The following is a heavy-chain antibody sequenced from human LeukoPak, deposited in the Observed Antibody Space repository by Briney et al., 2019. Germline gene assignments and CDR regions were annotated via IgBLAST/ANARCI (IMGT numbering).Heavy chain of an antibody. V-gene: IGHV4-34*01. CDR1: GGSFSGYY. Sequence: SETLSLTCAVYGGSFSGYYWSWIRQPPGKGLEWIGEINHSGSTNYNPSLKCRVTISVDTSKNQFSLKLSSVTAADTAVYYCARGLSPRINMVRGVRPPFRGVFDYWGQGTLVTVSS. CDR2: INHSGST. D-gene: IGHD3-10*01. J-gene: IGHJ4*02. CDR3: ARGLSPRINMVRGVRPPFRGVFDY.